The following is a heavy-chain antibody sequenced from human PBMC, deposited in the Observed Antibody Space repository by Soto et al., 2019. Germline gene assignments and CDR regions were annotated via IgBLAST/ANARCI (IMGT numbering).Heavy chain of an antibody. V-gene: IGHV4-34*01. CDR2: INHSGST. CDR3: ARGGYCSGGSCYQQVDN. D-gene: IGHD2-15*01. Sequence: SETLSLTCAVYGGSFSGYYWSWIRQPPGKGLEWIGEINHSGSTNYNPSLKSRVTISVDTSKNQFSLKLSSVTAADTAVYYCARGGYCSGGSCYQQVDNWGQGTLVTVSS. CDR1: GGSFSGYY. J-gene: IGHJ4*02.